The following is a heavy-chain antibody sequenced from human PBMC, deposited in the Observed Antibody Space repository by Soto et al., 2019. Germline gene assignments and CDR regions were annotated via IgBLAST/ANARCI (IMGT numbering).Heavy chain of an antibody. CDR3: AKGIYGSGNFGFGF. V-gene: IGHV3-23*01. Sequence: GGSLRLSCAASGFTFTNYAMSWVRQAPGKGLEWVSGISDGGTTDYADSVKGRFSVSRDNSKNTLYLQVISLRAEDTAIYYCAKGIYGSGNFGFGFWGQGTLVTVSS. D-gene: IGHD3-10*01. CDR2: ISDGGTT. CDR1: GFTFTNYA. J-gene: IGHJ4*02.